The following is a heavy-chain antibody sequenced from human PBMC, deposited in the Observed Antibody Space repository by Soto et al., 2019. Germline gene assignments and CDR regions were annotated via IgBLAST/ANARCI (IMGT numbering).Heavy chain of an antibody. CDR2: IIPILGIA. Sequence: GASVKVSCKASGGTFSSYTISWVRQAPGQGLEWMGRIIPILGIANYAQKFQGRVTITADKSTITAYMELSSLRSEDTAVYYCATGYYYDSRHFQSIPAPSLGAGGSRPTGNYY. D-gene: IGHD3-22*01. CDR3: ATGYYYDSRHFQSIPAPSLGAGGSRPTGNYY. CDR1: GGTFSSYT. V-gene: IGHV1-69*02. J-gene: IGHJ6*01.